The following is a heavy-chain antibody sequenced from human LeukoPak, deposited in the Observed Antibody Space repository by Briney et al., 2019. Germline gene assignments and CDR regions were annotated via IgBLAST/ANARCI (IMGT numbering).Heavy chain of an antibody. V-gene: IGHV3-74*01. J-gene: IGHJ4*02. CDR2: INSDGSST. D-gene: IGHD3-22*01. Sequence: GGSLRLSCAASGFTFSSYWMHWVRQAPGKGLVWVSRINSDGSSTGYADSVRGRVTISRDNAKNTVYLQMNSLRAEDTSIYYCARDPHYYDSSGNFDSWGQGTLVTVSS. CDR3: ARDPHYYDSSGNFDS. CDR1: GFTFSSYW.